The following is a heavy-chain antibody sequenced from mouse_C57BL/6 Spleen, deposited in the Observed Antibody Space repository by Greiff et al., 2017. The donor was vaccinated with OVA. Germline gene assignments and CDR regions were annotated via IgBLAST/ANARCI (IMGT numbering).Heavy chain of an antibody. J-gene: IGHJ2*01. CDR1: GFTFSSYA. CDR2: ISDGGGNT. V-gene: IGHV5-4*01. D-gene: IGHD3-2*02. CDR3: ARDKRSTAQATSFYD. Sequence: DVKLVESGGGLVKPGGSLKLSCEASGFTFSSYAMSWVRQTPEKRLEWVATISDGGGNTYYPDNVKGRFTFSRDNAKKTLYMQMSHLKSEDTAMYYCARDKRSTAQATSFYDWGKGTTLTFAS.